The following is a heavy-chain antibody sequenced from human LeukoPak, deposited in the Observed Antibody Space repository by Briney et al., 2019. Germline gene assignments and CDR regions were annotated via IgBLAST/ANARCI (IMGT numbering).Heavy chain of an antibody. Sequence: GGSLRLSCAASGFTFSNYGMHWVRQAPGKGLEGVAFIRYDGTNKFYGDSVKGRFTISRDSSKNTLDLQMNSLRTEDTAVYYCAKEDGYYDSCLWPWGQGTLVTVSS. D-gene: IGHD3-22*01. J-gene: IGHJ5*02. CDR2: IRYDGTNK. CDR3: AKEDGYYDSCLWP. CDR1: GFTFSNYG. V-gene: IGHV3-30*02.